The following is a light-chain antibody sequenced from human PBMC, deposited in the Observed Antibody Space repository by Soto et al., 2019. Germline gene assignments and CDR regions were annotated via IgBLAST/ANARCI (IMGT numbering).Light chain of an antibody. J-gene: IGKJ4*01. Sequence: EIVLTQSPATLSLTPAERATLSCRASQSVGSNLVRYQQKPGQAPRLLLYDAFNMDTGIPARFSGSGSGTDFTLTISSLEPEDFAVYYCQQSCNRPPTFGGGTKVEIK. CDR2: DAF. CDR1: QSVGSN. V-gene: IGKV3-11*01. CDR3: QQSCNRPPT.